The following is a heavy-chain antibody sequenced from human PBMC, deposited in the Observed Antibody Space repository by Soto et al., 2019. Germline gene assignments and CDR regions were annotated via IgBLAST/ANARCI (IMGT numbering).Heavy chain of an antibody. CDR3: ARDQSIAARAFDY. J-gene: IGHJ4*02. CDR2: IWYDGSNK. V-gene: IGHV3-33*01. CDR1: GFTFSSYG. D-gene: IGHD6-6*01. Sequence: SGGSLRLSCAASGFTFSSYGMHWVRQAPGKGLEWVAVIWYDGSNKYYADSVKGRFTISRDNSKNTLYLQMNSLRAEDTAVYYCARDQSIAARAFDYWGQGTLVTVSS.